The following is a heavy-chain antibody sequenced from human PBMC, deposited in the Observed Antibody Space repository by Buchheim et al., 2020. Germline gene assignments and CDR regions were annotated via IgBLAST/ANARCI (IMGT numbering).Heavy chain of an antibody. CDR1: GGTFSSXA. D-gene: IGHD3-22*01. J-gene: IGHJ4*02. CDR2: IIPIFGTA. CDR3: ARVADYYDSSGDY. V-gene: IGHV1-69*01. Sequence: QVQLVQSGAEVKKPGSSVKVSCKAAGGTFSSXAISWVRQAPGQGLEWMGGIIPIFGTANYAQKFHGRVXINADAAPSQAYMELGSLRSEDTAVYYCARVADYYDSSGDYWGQGTL.